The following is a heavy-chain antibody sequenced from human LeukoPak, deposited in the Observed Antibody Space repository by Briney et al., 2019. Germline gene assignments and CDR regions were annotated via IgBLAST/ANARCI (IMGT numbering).Heavy chain of an antibody. D-gene: IGHD3-16*02. CDR2: INYSGST. J-gene: IGHJ3*02. V-gene: IGHV4-34*01. CDR3: ARVAYDYVCGSHRRRAFDI. CDR1: GGSFSGYY. Sequence: SETLSLTCAVYGGSFSGYYWSWIRQPPGKGLEWIGEINYSGSTNYNPSLESRVTITVETAKNQFSLKLSSVTAADTAVYYCARVAYDYVCGSHRRRAFDIWGQGTMVTVSS.